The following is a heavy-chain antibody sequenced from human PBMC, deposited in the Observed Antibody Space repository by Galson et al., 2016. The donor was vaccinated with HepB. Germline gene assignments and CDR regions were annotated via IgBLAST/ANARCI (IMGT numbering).Heavy chain of an antibody. CDR3: ARSTAGVFGLVITLPFDY. CDR1: GASISSGVHY. J-gene: IGHJ4*02. V-gene: IGHV4-61*02. Sequence: TLSLTCTVSGASISSGVHYWSWIRQPAGKGLEWIGRIYTIDTTTYNPSLESRVTMSVDTSKNQFSLRLTSVTAADTAVYYCARSTAGVFGLVITLPFDYWGQGTLVTVSS. CDR2: IYTIDTT. D-gene: IGHD3/OR15-3a*01.